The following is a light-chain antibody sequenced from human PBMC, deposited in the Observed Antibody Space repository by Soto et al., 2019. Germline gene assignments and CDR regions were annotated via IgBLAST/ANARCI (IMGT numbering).Light chain of an antibody. CDR1: ESIRNN. J-gene: IGKJ1*01. V-gene: IGKV1-39*01. Sequence: DIQMTQSPSSLSASVGDRVTITCRASESIRNNLNWYQQKPGKAPKLLIYAASTLQSGVPSRFSGGGSGTEFTPTIGSLHPEDFTTYSCQQTYSTPRGAFGQGTKVEF. CDR3: QQTYSTPRGA. CDR2: AAS.